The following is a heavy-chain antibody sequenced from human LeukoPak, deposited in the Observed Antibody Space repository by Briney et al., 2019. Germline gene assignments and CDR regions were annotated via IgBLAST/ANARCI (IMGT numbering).Heavy chain of an antibody. D-gene: IGHD3-10*01. Sequence: GVSVKVSCKASGYTFTGYYMHWVRLAPGQGLEWMGWINPNSGGTNYAQKFQGRVTMTRDTSISTAYMELSRLRSDDTAVYYCARDSGERGSGSYLIAYWGQGTLVTVSS. J-gene: IGHJ4*02. CDR3: ARDSGERGSGSYLIAY. V-gene: IGHV1-2*02. CDR1: GYTFTGYY. CDR2: INPNSGGT.